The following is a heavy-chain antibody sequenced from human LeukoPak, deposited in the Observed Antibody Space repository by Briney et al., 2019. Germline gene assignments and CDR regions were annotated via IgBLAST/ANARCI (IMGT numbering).Heavy chain of an antibody. CDR1: GFTFSSYG. J-gene: IGHJ4*02. CDR2: IWYDGSNK. V-gene: IGHV3-33*06. CDR3: AKEGDSSYFDY. D-gene: IGHD6-19*01. Sequence: GGSLRLSCAASGFTFSSYGMHWVRQAPGKGLEWAAVIWYDGSNKYYADSVKGRFTISRDNSKNTLYLQMNSLRAEDTAVYYCAKEGDSSYFDYWGQGTLVTVFS.